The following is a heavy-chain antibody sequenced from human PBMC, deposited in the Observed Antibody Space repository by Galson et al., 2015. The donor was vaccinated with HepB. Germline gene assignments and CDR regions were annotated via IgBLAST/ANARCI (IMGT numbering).Heavy chain of an antibody. J-gene: IGHJ4*02. CDR3: ARGGMATRGGPTFDY. V-gene: IGHV1-18*01. CDR1: GYTFTTYG. Sequence: SVKVSCKASGYTFTTYGINWLRQAPGQGLEWMGRISTYNGNTNYAQKFQGRVTMTTDTSTITAYMELRSLRSDDGAIYYCARGGMATRGGPTFDYWGQGTLVTVSS. CDR2: ISTYNGNT. D-gene: IGHD1-26*01.